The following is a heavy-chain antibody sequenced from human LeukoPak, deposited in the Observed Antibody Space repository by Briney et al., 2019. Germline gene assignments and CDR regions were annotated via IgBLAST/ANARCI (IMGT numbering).Heavy chain of an antibody. V-gene: IGHV3-30*01. Sequence: PGGSLRLSCAASGFTFSSYAMHWVRQAPGKGLEWVAVISYDGSNKYYADSVKGRFTISRDNSKNTLYLQMNSLRADGTAVYYCARDGLELRSLDYWGQGTLVTVSS. CDR3: ARDGLELRSLDY. D-gene: IGHD1-7*01. CDR2: ISYDGSNK. CDR1: GFTFSSYA. J-gene: IGHJ4*02.